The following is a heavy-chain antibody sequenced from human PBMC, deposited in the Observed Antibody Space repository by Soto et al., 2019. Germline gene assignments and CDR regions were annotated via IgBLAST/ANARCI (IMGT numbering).Heavy chain of an antibody. V-gene: IGHV1-69*01. Sequence: QVQLVQSGAEVKKPGSSVKVSCKASGGTFGSQGIAWVRQAPGQGLEWMGGFIAMLGTPTYAKKVQGRATISADESLTASYLELRSLISEDTGVYFCARGAMANFDYWGQGTVVTVSS. J-gene: IGHJ4*02. CDR1: GGTFGSQG. CDR2: FIAMLGTP. D-gene: IGHD5-18*01. CDR3: ARGAMANFDY.